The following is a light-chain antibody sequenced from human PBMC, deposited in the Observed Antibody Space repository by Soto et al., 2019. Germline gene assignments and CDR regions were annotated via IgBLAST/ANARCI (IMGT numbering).Light chain of an antibody. CDR1: SSDVGGYDY. J-gene: IGLJ1*01. V-gene: IGLV2-8*01. Sequence: QSVLTQPPSASGSPGQSVTISCTGTSSDVGGYDYVSWYQQHPGKAPKLMIYEVSKRPSGVPDRFSGSKSGNTASLTVSGLQAEDDADYYCSSYAGSITYVFGTGTKVTVL. CDR2: EVS. CDR3: SSYAGSITYV.